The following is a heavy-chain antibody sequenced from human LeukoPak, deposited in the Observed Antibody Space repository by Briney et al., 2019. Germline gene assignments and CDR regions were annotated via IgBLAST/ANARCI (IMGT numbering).Heavy chain of an antibody. J-gene: IGHJ4*02. Sequence: PGGSLRLSCAASGFTFSSYWMSWVRQAPGKGLEWVANIKQDGSEKYYVDSVKGRFTISRDNAKNSLYLQMNSLRAEDTAVYYCARDHVMITFGGVPYYFDYWGQGTLVTVSS. V-gene: IGHV3-7*01. CDR3: ARDHVMITFGGVPYYFDY. D-gene: IGHD3-16*01. CDR2: IKQDGSEK. CDR1: GFTFSSYW.